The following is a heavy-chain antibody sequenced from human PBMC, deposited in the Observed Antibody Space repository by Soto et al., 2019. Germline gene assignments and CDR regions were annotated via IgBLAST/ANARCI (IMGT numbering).Heavy chain of an antibody. Sequence: HPGGSLRLSCAASGFTFSSYGMHWVRQAPGKGLEWVAVISYDGSNKCYADSVKGRFTISRDNSKNTLYLQMNSLRAEDTAVYYCAKDTYSSGWIGWGQGTLVTVSS. CDR2: ISYDGSNK. V-gene: IGHV3-30*18. CDR1: GFTFSSYG. D-gene: IGHD6-19*01. J-gene: IGHJ4*02. CDR3: AKDTYSSGWIG.